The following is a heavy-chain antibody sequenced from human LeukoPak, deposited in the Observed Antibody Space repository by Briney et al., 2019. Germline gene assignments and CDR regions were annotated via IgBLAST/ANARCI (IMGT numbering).Heavy chain of an antibody. CDR1: GYSFTSYW. CDR3: ARQVVVAATSYYYYGMDV. V-gene: IGHV5-51*01. D-gene: IGHD2-15*01. J-gene: IGHJ6*02. Sequence: ESLKIPCKGSGYSFTSYWIGWVRQMPGKGLEWMGIIYPGDSDTRYSPSFQGQVTISADKSISTAYLQWSSLKASDTAMYYCARQVVVAATSYYYYGMDVWGQGTTVTVSS. CDR2: IYPGDSDT.